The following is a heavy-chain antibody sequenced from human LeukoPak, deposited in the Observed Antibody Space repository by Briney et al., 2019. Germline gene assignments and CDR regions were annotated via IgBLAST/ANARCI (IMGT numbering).Heavy chain of an antibody. D-gene: IGHD3-3*01. CDR1: GFTFSSYA. Sequence: GGSLRLSCAASGFTFSSYAMSWVRQAPGKGLEWVGRIKSKTDGGTTDYAAPVKGRFTISRDDSKNTLYLQMNSLKTEDTAVYYCTTETIFGVVISYWGQGTLVTVSS. CDR3: TTETIFGVVISY. V-gene: IGHV3-15*01. J-gene: IGHJ4*02. CDR2: IKSKTDGGTT.